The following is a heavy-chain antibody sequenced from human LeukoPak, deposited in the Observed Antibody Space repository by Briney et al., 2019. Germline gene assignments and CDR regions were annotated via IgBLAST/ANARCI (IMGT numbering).Heavy chain of an antibody. CDR3: AKAMDTSMVPDLNY. Sequence: ASVKVSCKTSGYIFTHYYIQWVRQAPGQGLKWMGWINPNGNAARYAQRFQGRVTMTTDSSIDTAYMELSSLTSDDTAIYYCAKAMDTSMVPDLNYWGQGTLVTVSS. V-gene: IGHV1-2*02. CDR2: INPNGNAA. J-gene: IGHJ4*02. D-gene: IGHD5-18*01. CDR1: GYIFTHYY.